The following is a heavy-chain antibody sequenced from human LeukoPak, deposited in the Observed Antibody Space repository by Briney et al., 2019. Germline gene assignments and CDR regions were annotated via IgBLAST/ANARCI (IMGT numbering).Heavy chain of an antibody. CDR2: INLNNGGT. J-gene: IGHJ4*02. D-gene: IGHD3-22*01. CDR3: ARVGDDSSGYPTL. V-gene: IGHV1-2*02. Sequence: ASVKVSCKTSGYTFTGYYIHWVRQAPGQGLEWMGWINLNNGGTNYAQKFLGRVTMTWNTSISTAYMDVGRMAFDDTATYYCARVGDDSSGYPTLWGQGSLVTVSS. CDR1: GYTFTGYY.